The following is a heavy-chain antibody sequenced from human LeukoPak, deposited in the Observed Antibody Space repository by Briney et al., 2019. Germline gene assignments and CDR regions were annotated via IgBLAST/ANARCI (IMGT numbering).Heavy chain of an antibody. Sequence: PSETLSLTCTVSGGSISSSSYYWGWIRQPPGKGLEGIGSIYYSGSTYYNPSLKSQVTISVDTSKNQFSLKLSSVTAADTAVYYCARVEITMIVVVIFDAFDIWGQGTMVTVSS. V-gene: IGHV4-39*07. CDR3: ARVEITMIVVVIFDAFDI. D-gene: IGHD3-22*01. CDR2: IYYSGST. CDR1: GGSISSSSYY. J-gene: IGHJ3*02.